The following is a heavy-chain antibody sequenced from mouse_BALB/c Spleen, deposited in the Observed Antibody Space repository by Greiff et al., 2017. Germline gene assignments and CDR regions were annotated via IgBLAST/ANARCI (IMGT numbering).Heavy chain of an antibody. CDR3: ARCYYDPYYAMDY. J-gene: IGHJ4*01. V-gene: IGHV1-4*01. CDR1: GYTFTSYT. D-gene: IGHD2-4*01. Sequence: LVESGAELARPGASVKMSCKASGYTFTSYTMHWVKQRPGQGLEWIGYINPSSGYTNYNQKFKDKATLTADKSSSTAYMQLSSLTSEDSAVYYCARCYYDPYYAMDYWGQGTSVTVSS. CDR2: INPSSGYT.